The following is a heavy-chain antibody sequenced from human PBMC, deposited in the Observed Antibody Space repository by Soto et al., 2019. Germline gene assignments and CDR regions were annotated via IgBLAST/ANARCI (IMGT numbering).Heavy chain of an antibody. J-gene: IGHJ4*02. CDR3: ARGHDYYDSSGHTPDNTRGAY. CDR2: ISSSSSYI. D-gene: IGHD3-22*01. CDR1: GFTFSSYS. V-gene: IGHV3-21*01. Sequence: EVQLVESGGGLVKPGGSLRLSCAASGFTFSSYSMNWVRQAPGKGLEWVSSISSSSSYIYYADSVKGRFTISRDNAKNSLYLQMNGLRAEDTAVYYCARGHDYYDSSGHTPDNTRGAYWGPGTLVTVSS.